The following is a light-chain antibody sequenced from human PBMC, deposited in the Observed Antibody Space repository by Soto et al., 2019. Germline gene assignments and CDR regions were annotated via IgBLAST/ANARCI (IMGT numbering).Light chain of an antibody. J-gene: IGKJ1*01. CDR1: QGIRND. CDR3: QQYHSYWT. CDR2: ADS. V-gene: IGKV1-17*01. Sequence: DIQMTQSPSSLSAFVGDRVTITCRASQGIRNDLGWYQQKPGKDPKRLSYADSSLQSGVPQRFSGSGSGTEFTLTISSLQTDDFSTSYCQQYHSYWTFGQGTKVDI.